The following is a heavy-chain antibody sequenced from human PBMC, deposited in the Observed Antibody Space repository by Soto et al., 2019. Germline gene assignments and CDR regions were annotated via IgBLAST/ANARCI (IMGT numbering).Heavy chain of an antibody. D-gene: IGHD2-8*01. J-gene: IGHJ6*03. CDR3: ARVMNYYYMDV. Sequence: ASVKVSCKASGYTFTSYAMRWVRQAPGQRLEWMGWINAGNGNTKYSQKFQDRVTITRDTSASTAYMELSSLRSEDTAVYYCARVMNYYYMDVWGKGTTVTVSS. V-gene: IGHV1-3*01. CDR1: GYTFTSYA. CDR2: INAGNGNT.